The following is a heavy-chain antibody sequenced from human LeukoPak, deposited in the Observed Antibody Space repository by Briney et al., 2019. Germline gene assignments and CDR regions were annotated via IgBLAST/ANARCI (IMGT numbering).Heavy chain of an antibody. Sequence: PSETLSLTCTVSGGSISSYYWSWIRQPPGKGLEWIGYIYYSGSTNYNPSLKSRVTISVDTSKNQFSLKLSSVTAADTAVYYCARAMEDADDAFDIRGQGTMVTVSS. J-gene: IGHJ3*02. D-gene: IGHD1-1*01. CDR2: IYYSGST. V-gene: IGHV4-59*01. CDR3: ARAMEDADDAFDI. CDR1: GGSISSYY.